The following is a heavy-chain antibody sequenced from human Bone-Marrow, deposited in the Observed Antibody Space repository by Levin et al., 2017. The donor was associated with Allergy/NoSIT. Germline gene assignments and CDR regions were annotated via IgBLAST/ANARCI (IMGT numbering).Heavy chain of an antibody. J-gene: IGHJ5*02. V-gene: IGHV3-48*02. D-gene: IGHD6-13*01. CDR2: ISPASSTI. CDR3: ATEGSSSWYNWFDP. CDR1: GFTFSSYS. Sequence: QRGESLKISCAASGFTFSSYSMTWVRQAPGKGLEWVSYISPASSTIYYADSVKGRFTISRDNAKNSLYLQMNSLTDEDTAVYYCATEGSSSWYNWFDPWGQGILVTVSS.